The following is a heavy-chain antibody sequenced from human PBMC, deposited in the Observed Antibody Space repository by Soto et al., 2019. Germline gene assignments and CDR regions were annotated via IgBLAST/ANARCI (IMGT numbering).Heavy chain of an antibody. D-gene: IGHD3-22*01. CDR3: ALSSGYPEYFQH. V-gene: IGHV4-30-4*01. Sequence: SETLSLTCTVSGGSISSGDYYWSWIRQPPGKGLEWIGYIYYSGSTYYNPSLKSRVTISVDTSKNQFSLKPSSVTAADTAVYYCALSSGYPEYFQHWGQGTLVTVSS. CDR1: GGSISSGDYY. CDR2: IYYSGST. J-gene: IGHJ1*01.